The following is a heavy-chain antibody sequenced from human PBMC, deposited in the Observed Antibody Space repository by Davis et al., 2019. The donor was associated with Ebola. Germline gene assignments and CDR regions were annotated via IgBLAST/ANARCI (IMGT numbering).Heavy chain of an antibody. CDR2: IRSPAYGGTT. CDR3: TTDLGYFGSGSYADDFSP. Sequence: PGGSLRLSCSGSGFVFRNYAIHWFRQSAGTGLEWIGVIRSPAYGGTTEYDSSVKGRFTISRDDSESIAYLQMNSLRIEDTGVYYCTTDLGYFGSGSYADDFSPWGQGAPVTVSS. CDR1: GFVFRNYA. J-gene: IGHJ5*02. D-gene: IGHD3-10*01. V-gene: IGHV3-49*03.